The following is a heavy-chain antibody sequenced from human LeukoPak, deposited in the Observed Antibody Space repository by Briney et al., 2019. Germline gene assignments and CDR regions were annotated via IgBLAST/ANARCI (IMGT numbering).Heavy chain of an antibody. D-gene: IGHD3-3*01. V-gene: IGHV1-69*04. J-gene: IGHJ6*02. Sequence: SVTVSCKASGGTFSSYAISWVRQAPGQGLEWMGRIIPILGIANYAQKFQGRVTITADKSTSTAYMELSSLRSEDTAVYYCARARFWSGYYNDYYYGMDVWGQGTTVTVSS. CDR1: GGTFSSYA. CDR2: IIPILGIA. CDR3: ARARFWSGYYNDYYYGMDV.